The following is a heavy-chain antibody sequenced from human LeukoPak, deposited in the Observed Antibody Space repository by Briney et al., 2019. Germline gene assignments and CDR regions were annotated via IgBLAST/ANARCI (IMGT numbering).Heavy chain of an antibody. CDR3: ARDISVVCSGSYSPDFDY. V-gene: IGHV1-18*04. CDR1: GYTFTSYG. J-gene: IGHJ4*02. CDR2: INAYNGNT. Sequence: ASVKVSCKASGYTFTSYGISWVRQAPGQGLEWMGWINAYNGNTNYAQKLQGRVTMTTDTSTSTAYMELRSLRSDDTAVYYCARDISVVCSGSYSPDFDYGGQGTLVAVSS. D-gene: IGHD1-26*01.